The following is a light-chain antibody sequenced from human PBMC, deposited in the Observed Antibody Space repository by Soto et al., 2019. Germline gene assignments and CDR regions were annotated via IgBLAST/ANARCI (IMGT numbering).Light chain of an antibody. V-gene: IGKV1-5*01. Sequence: DIQMTQSPSTLSASVGDRVTITCRASQSIASWLAWYQQKPGKAPELLIYDASSLESGVPSRFSGSGSGTEFTLTISSLPPDDFATYCCQQYNSLWTFGQGTKVDIK. J-gene: IGKJ1*01. CDR1: QSIASW. CDR2: DAS. CDR3: QQYNSLWT.